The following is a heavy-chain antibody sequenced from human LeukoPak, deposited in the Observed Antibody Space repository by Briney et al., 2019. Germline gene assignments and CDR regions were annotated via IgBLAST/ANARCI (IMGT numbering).Heavy chain of an antibody. CDR2: INHSGST. V-gene: IGHV4-34*01. CDR1: GGSFSGHY. D-gene: IGHD2-2*01. J-gene: IGHJ6*03. CDR3: AIRQYQLLSQYYYYMDV. Sequence: SETLSLTCAVYGGSFSGHYWSWIRQPPGKGLEWIGEINHSGSTNYNPALTSRVTISVDTSKNQFYLKLRTVDAADTDVYDCAIRQYQLLSQYYYYMDVWGKGTTVNVS.